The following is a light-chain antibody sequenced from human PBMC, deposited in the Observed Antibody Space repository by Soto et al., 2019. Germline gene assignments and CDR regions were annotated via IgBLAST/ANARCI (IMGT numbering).Light chain of an antibody. V-gene: IGKV1-5*03. J-gene: IGKJ1*01. CDR1: LRISSW. Sequence: DIQMTQSPSTLSSSVGDRVTITFRASLRISSWLAWYQQKPGKAPKLLIYKASALKSGVPSWFSGSGSGTEFSLPISSLQADDFAADFCQHQNSYSGAFGQGTKVDIK. CDR3: QHQNSYSGA. CDR2: KAS.